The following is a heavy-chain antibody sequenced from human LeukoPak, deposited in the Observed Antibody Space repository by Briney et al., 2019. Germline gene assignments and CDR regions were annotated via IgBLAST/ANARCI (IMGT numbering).Heavy chain of an antibody. V-gene: IGHV4-39*07. Sequence: SETLSLTCTVSGGSISSSTYYWGWIRQPPGKGVEWIGSIYYSGITYYNPSLKSRVTISVDKSKNQFSLKLSSVTAADTAVYYCARVGDSSAYYPFDSWGQGTLVTVSS. CDR3: ARVGDSSAYYPFDS. CDR1: GGSISSSTYY. CDR2: IYYSGIT. D-gene: IGHD3-22*01. J-gene: IGHJ4*02.